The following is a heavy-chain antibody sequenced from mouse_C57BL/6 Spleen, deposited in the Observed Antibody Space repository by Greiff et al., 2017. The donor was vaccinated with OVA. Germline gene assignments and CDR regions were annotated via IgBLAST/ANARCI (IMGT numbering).Heavy chain of an antibody. D-gene: IGHD1-1*01. J-gene: IGHJ1*03. Sequence: QVQLQQSGTELVKPGASVKLSCKASGYTFTSYWMHWVKQRPGQGLEWIGNINPSNGGTNYNEKFKSKATLTVDKSSSTAYMQLSSLTSEDSAVYYCARGGTTVVDDWYFDVWGTGTTVTVSS. V-gene: IGHV1-53*01. CDR3: ARGGTTVVDDWYFDV. CDR2: INPSNGGT. CDR1: GYTFTSYW.